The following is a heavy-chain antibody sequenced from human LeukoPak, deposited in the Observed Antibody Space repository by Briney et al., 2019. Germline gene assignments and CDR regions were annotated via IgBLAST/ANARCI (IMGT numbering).Heavy chain of an antibody. D-gene: IGHD3-22*01. V-gene: IGHV3-74*01. Sequence: GGSLRLSCAASGFTFSSYWMHWVRQAPGKGLEWVSAVNGDRTFYADSVKGRFTISRDNSKNTLYLQMNSLRAEDTAVYYCAKEVHDSSGYTADYWGQGTLVTVSS. CDR2: VNGDRT. J-gene: IGHJ4*01. CDR1: GFTFSSYW. CDR3: AKEVHDSSGYTADY.